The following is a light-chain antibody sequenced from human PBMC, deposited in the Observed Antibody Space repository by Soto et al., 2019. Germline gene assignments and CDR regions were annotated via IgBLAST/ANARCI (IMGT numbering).Light chain of an antibody. Sequence: EIVLTQSPGSLSLSPGHGATLSCRANQSISSNLAWYQQKPGQAPRLLIYGAATRATGIPARFSGSGPGTDFTLTINSLQSEDFAVYYCQMYNNWVGTFGGGTKVDIK. CDR1: QSISSN. CDR3: QMYNNWVGT. J-gene: IGKJ4*01. V-gene: IGKV3-15*01. CDR2: GAA.